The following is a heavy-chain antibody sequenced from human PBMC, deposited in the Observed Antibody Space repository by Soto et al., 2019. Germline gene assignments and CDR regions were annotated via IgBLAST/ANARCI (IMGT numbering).Heavy chain of an antibody. CDR3: ARIFTGKDTAMTNPYYFDY. CDR1: GFSLSTSGMC. Sequence: SGPTLVNATQTLTLTCTFSGFSLSTSGMCVSWIRQPPGKALEWLALIDWDDDKYYSTSLKTRLTISKDTSKNQVVLTMTNMDPVDTATYYCARIFTGKDTAMTNPYYFDYWGQGTLVTVSS. J-gene: IGHJ4*02. CDR2: IDWDDDK. D-gene: IGHD5-18*01. V-gene: IGHV2-70*01.